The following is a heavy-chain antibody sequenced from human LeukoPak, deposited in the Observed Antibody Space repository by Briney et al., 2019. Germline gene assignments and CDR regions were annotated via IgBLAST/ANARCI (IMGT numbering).Heavy chain of an antibody. CDR2: ISAYNGNT. Sequence: ASVKVSCKASGYTFTSYGISWVRQAPGQGLEWMGWISAYNGNTNYAQKLQGRVTMTTDTSTSTAYMELRSLRSDDTAVYYCARDTEPVNYYYYYGMDVWGQGTTVTVSS. CDR3: ARDTEPVNYYYYYGMDV. D-gene: IGHD4-11*01. CDR1: GYTFTSYG. V-gene: IGHV1-18*01. J-gene: IGHJ6*02.